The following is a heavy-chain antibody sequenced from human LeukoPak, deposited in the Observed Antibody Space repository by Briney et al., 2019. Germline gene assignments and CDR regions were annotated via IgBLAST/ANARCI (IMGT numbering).Heavy chain of an antibody. CDR3: AVGSHYYDSSGYLDY. J-gene: IGHJ4*02. Sequence: GGSLRLSCAASGFTFSSYWMHWVRQAPGKGLVWVSRIYIDGSSTSYADSVKGRFTISRDNAKNTLYLQMNSLRAEDTAVYYCAVGSHYYDSSGYLDYWGQGTLVTVSS. CDR2: IYIDGSST. V-gene: IGHV3-74*01. CDR1: GFTFSSYW. D-gene: IGHD3-22*01.